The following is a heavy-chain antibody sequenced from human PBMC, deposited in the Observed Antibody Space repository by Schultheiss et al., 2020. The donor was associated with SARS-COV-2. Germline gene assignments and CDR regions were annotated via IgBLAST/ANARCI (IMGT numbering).Heavy chain of an antibody. CDR2: ISYDGSNK. J-gene: IGHJ4*02. Sequence: GGSLRLSCAASGFTFSSYAMHWVRQAPGKGLEWVAVISYDGSNKYYADSVKGRFTISRDNSKNTLYLQMNSLRAEDTAIYYCARATHYSSSWPYDYWGQGTLVTVSS. CDR1: GFTFSSYA. V-gene: IGHV3-30*04. D-gene: IGHD6-13*01. CDR3: ARATHYSSSWPYDY.